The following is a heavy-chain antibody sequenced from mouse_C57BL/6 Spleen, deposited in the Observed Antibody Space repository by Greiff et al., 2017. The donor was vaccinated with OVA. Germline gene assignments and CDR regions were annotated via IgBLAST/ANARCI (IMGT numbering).Heavy chain of an antibody. CDR2: INPYNGDT. V-gene: IGHV1-20*01. J-gene: IGHJ4*01. CDR1: GYSFTGYF. CDR3: AREIRRYYAMDE. Sequence: EVQLQQSGPELVKPGDSVKISCKASGYSFTGYFMNWVMQSHGKSLEWIGRINPYNGDTFYNQKFKGKATLTVDKSSSTAHMELRSLTSEDSAVYYCAREIRRYYAMDEWGKGTAVTVSS.